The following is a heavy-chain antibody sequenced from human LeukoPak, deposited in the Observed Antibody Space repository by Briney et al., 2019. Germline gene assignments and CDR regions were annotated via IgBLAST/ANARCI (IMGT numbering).Heavy chain of an antibody. V-gene: IGHV3-21*01. D-gene: IGHD6-13*01. J-gene: IGHJ4*02. CDR1: GFTFSSYS. Sequence: GGSLRLSCAASGFTFSSYSMNWVRQAPGKGLGWVSSISSSSSYIYYADSVKGRFTTSRDNAKNSLYLQMNSLRAEDTAVYYCARDRGIAAAGSDWGQGTLVTVSS. CDR2: ISSSSSYI. CDR3: ARDRGIAAAGSD.